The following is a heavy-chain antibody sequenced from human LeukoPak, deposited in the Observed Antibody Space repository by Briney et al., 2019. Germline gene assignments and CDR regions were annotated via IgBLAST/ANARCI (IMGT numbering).Heavy chain of an antibody. Sequence: SETLSLTCTVSGASISSHYWSWLRQPPGKGLEWIGHIFYSGSTNYKPSHKSRHTMSVDMSKNQFSLKLSPLTAADTAVLYCARGTRSSVLYGWDRESLVTVSS. CDR1: GASISSHY. V-gene: IGHV4-59*11. J-gene: IGHJ4*02. CDR2: IFYSGST. D-gene: IGHD3-10*01. CDR3: ARGTRSSVLYG.